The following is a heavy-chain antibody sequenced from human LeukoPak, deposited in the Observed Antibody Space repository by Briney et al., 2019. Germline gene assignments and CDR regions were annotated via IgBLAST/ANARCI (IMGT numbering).Heavy chain of an antibody. CDR3: AKLPHSRGGSYSDY. Sequence: GGSLRLSCAASGFTFSSYAMSWARQAPGKGLEWVSTISSAGGIPTYYADSVKGRFTISRDNSKNTVYLQMNNLRAEETAVYYCAKLPHSRGGSYSDYWGQGTLVTVSS. V-gene: IGHV3-23*01. CDR2: ISSAGGIPT. J-gene: IGHJ4*02. D-gene: IGHD3-10*01. CDR1: GFTFSSYA.